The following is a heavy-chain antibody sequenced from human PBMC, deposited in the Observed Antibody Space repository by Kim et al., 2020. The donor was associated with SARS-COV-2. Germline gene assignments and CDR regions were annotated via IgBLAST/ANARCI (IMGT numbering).Heavy chain of an antibody. D-gene: IGHD6-19*01. J-gene: IGHJ6*02. V-gene: IGHV3-30*18. CDR3: AKDLNMGQGSGWYYYYYDMGV. Sequence: GGSLRLSCAASGITFGSYGMHWVRQAPGKGLEWVAVISCDGSNKNYAGSVKGRFTISRDNSKNTLYLQMNSLRAEDTAVYYCAKDLNMGQGSGWYYYYYDMGVWGQGTPVTVSS. CDR2: ISCDGSNK. CDR1: GITFGSYG.